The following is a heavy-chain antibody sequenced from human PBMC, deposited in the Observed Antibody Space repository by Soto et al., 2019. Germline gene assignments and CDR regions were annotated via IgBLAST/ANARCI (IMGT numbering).Heavy chain of an antibody. CDR1: GFTFDNSA. Sequence: GGSLRLSCAAPGFTFDNSAMNWVGQAPGTGVKSVSALSSSGTSTYYADSVKGRFTISRDTAKNTLYLQMNSLRAEDTAVYYCTTSYCSSSSCSHINIYYYGMDVWGQGT. CDR2: LSSSGTST. V-gene: IGHV3-23*01. D-gene: IGHD2-2*01. CDR3: TTSYCSSSSCSHINIYYYGMDV. J-gene: IGHJ6*02.